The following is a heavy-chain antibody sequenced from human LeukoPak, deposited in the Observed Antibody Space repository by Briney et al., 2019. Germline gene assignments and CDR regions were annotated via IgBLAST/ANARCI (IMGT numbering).Heavy chain of an antibody. CDR1: GFTFSDYY. D-gene: IGHD3-22*01. CDR2: ISSSGSTI. V-gene: IGHV3-11*01. CDR3: ARAGYYYDSSGYYNS. Sequence: PGASLRLSCAASGFTFSDYYMSWIRQAPGKGLEGVSYISSSGSTIYYADSVKGRFTISRDNAKNSLYLQMNSLRAEDTAVYYCARAGYYYDSSGYYNSWGQGTLVTVSS. J-gene: IGHJ4*02.